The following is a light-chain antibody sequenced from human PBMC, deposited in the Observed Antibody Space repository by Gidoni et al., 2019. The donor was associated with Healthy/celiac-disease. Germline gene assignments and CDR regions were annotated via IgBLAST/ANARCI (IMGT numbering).Light chain of an antibody. Sequence: DIVMTKSPDSLAESLGERATINCKSSQIVLYSSNNKNYLAWYQQKPGQPPKLLIYWASTRESGVPDRVSGSGSGTDFTLTISSLQAEDVAVYYCQKYYSTPFTFGPGTKVDIK. J-gene: IGKJ3*01. CDR3: QKYYSTPFT. CDR2: WAS. CDR1: QIVLYSSNNKNY. V-gene: IGKV4-1*01.